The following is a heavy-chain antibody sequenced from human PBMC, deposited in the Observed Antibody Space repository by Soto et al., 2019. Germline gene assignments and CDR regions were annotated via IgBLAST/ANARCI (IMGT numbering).Heavy chain of an antibody. V-gene: IGHV3-7*03. Sequence: GGSLRLSCAVSGFTFTSYSMSWVRQAPGEGLEWVANIRQDGHEKYYVDSVRGRFTISRDNAQNSLYLQMESLRAEDTAMYYCARDLPGYCSTTNCYYYFDFWGQGTLVTVSS. CDR3: ARDLPGYCSTTNCYYYFDF. D-gene: IGHD2-2*01. CDR2: IRQDGHEK. J-gene: IGHJ4*02. CDR1: GFTFTSYS.